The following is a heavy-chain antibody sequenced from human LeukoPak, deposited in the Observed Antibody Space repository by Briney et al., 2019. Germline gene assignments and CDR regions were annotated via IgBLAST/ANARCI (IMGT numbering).Heavy chain of an antibody. V-gene: IGHV3-64*01. D-gene: IGHD3-3*01. Sequence: PGGSLRLPCAASGFTFSSYAMHWVRQAPGRGLEYVSAISSNGGSTYYANSVKGRFTISRDNSKNTLYLQMGSLRAEDMAVYYCARDEFSFWSGYPPISWGQGTLVTVSS. J-gene: IGHJ4*02. CDR2: ISSNGGST. CDR1: GFTFSSYA. CDR3: ARDEFSFWSGYPPIS.